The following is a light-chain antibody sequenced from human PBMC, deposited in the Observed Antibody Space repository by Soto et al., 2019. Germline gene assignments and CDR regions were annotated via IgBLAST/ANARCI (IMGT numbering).Light chain of an antibody. CDR1: SSNIGSNT. Sequence: QSVLTQPPSASGTPGQRVTISCSGSSSNIGSNTVNWYQQLPGTAPKLLIYSNNQRPSGVPDRFSGSKSGTSASLAISGLQSEDEADYYCAAWDDNLNGWVFDGRTKLTVL. CDR3: AAWDDNLNGWV. V-gene: IGLV1-44*01. CDR2: SNN. J-gene: IGLJ3*02.